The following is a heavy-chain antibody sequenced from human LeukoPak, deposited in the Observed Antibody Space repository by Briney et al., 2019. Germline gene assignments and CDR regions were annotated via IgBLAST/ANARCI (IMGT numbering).Heavy chain of an antibody. V-gene: IGHV4-39*01. CDR3: ARLDPIRVTGNGFDY. D-gene: IGHD2-21*02. Sequence: PSETLSLTCSVSGDSISSNSYYWVWIRQPPGKGLEWVGGIDYSGTTYYHPSLKSRVTISVDTSKNEFSLKLTSVTAADTAVYYCARLDPIRVTGNGFDYWGQGTLVTVSS. CDR2: IDYSGTT. CDR1: GDSISSNSYY. J-gene: IGHJ4*02.